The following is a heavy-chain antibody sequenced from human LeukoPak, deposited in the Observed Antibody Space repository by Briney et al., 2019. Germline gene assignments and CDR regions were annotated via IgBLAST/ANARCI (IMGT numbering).Heavy chain of an antibody. D-gene: IGHD1-26*01. CDR3: ARDSHSGSPYVTYYYYGMDV. Sequence: AGSLTLSCAASGFTFSNYDMNWVRQAPGKGLDWVSYISSSGSTIYYADSVRGRFTISRDNAKNSLYLQLNSLRAEDTAVYYCARDSHSGSPYVTYYYYGMDVWGQGTTVTVSS. CDR1: GFTFSNYD. CDR2: ISSSGSTI. V-gene: IGHV3-48*03. J-gene: IGHJ6*02.